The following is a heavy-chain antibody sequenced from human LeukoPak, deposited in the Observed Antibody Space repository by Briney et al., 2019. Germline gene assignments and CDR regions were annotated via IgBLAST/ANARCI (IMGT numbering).Heavy chain of an antibody. D-gene: IGHD3-3*01. CDR3: AKDRGFWSGYSDY. CDR2: ITHSGAVI. V-gene: IGHV3-11*04. J-gene: IGHJ4*02. CDR1: GFTFSDYY. Sequence: GGSLRLSCAASGFTFSDYYMGWIRQAPGKGPECVSYITHSGAVIFYADSVKGRFTISRDNARKSVNLQMDSLRAEDTAVYYCAKDRGFWSGYSDYWGQGTLVTVSS.